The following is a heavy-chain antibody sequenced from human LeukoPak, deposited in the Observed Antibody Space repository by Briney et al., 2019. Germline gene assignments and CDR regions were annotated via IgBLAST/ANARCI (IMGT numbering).Heavy chain of an antibody. D-gene: IGHD3-10*01. Sequence: SETLSLTCTVSGGSISSYYWSWIRQPAGKGLEWIGRTHTSGTTNYNPSLKSRVSMSVHTSTDQFSLRLRSVTAADTAVYYCARDRSRGHVKWFDPWGQGTLVTVSS. CDR3: ARDRSRGHVKWFDP. V-gene: IGHV4-4*07. CDR1: GGSISSYY. CDR2: THTSGTT. J-gene: IGHJ5*02.